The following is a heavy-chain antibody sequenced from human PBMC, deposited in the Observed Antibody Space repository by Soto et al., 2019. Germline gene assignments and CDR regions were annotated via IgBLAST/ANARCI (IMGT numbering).Heavy chain of an antibody. CDR2: ISAYNGNT. J-gene: IGHJ4*02. CDR3: ARTIPEDYYGSGSFDY. D-gene: IGHD3-10*01. V-gene: IGHV1-18*01. Sequence: ASVKVSCKASGYTFTSYGISWVRQAPGQGLEWMGWISAYNGNTNYAQKLQGRVTMTTDTSTSTAYMELRSLRSDDTAVYYCARTIPEDYYGSGSFDYWGQGTLVTVSS. CDR1: GYTFTSYG.